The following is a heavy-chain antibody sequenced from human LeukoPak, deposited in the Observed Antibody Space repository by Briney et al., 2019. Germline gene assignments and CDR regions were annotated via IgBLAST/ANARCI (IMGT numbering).Heavy chain of an antibody. CDR1: GGSISNYY. Sequence: PSETLSLTCTVSGGSISNYYWSWIRQPPGKGLEWIGYIYSSGSTNYNPSLKSRVTISVDTSKIQFSLKLSSVTAADTAVYYCARDRYDILTGYSPLGYWGQGTLVTVSS. CDR2: IYSSGST. J-gene: IGHJ4*02. D-gene: IGHD3-9*01. CDR3: ARDRYDILTGYSPLGY. V-gene: IGHV4-59*01.